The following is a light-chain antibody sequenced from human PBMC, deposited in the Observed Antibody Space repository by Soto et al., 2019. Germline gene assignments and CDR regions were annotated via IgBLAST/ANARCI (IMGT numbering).Light chain of an antibody. Sequence: AIQLTQSPSSLSASVGDRVTITCRASQGISTLLAWYQQKPGKAPKVLIYESSLLQSGVPSRFSGSGSWTDFTLTSSSLQPEDFATYYCQHFKSFPITFGQGTRLEIK. CDR2: ESS. J-gene: IGKJ5*01. CDR3: QHFKSFPIT. CDR1: QGISTL. V-gene: IGKV1-13*02.